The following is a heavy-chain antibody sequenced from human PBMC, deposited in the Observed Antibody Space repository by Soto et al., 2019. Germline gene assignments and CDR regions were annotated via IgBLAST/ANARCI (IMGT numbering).Heavy chain of an antibody. CDR3: AKGGYKTGWPPFDH. J-gene: IGHJ4*01. D-gene: IGHD6-19*01. V-gene: IGHV3-30*18. CDR2: ISDDGKTQ. Sequence: QVKRGESGGAVVQSGRSLRLSCTASRFRVSAYDMHWVRQAPGKGLEWVALISDDGKTQFFTDSVEGRFTISRDNSRNTLYLQMNSLRPEDTAVYYCAKGGYKTGWPPFDHWGHGTRVTVSS. CDR1: RFRVSAYD.